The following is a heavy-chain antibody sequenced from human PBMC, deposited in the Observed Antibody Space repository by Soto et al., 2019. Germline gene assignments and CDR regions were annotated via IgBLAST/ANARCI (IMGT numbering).Heavy chain of an antibody. J-gene: IGHJ4*02. CDR2: ISYDESNK. CDR3: AKDPGGVQLWDFFDY. CDR1: AFSFSTCG. Sequence: GGSLRPSCAASAFSFSTCGMPWVRQAPGKGLEWVAAISYDESNKFYADSVKGRFTVSRDNSKNMLYLQMNSLRTEDTAVYYCAKDPGGVQLWDFFDYWGQGTLVTVYS. V-gene: IGHV3-30*18. D-gene: IGHD5-18*01.